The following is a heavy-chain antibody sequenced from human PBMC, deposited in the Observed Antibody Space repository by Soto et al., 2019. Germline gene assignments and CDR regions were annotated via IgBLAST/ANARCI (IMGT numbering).Heavy chain of an antibody. D-gene: IGHD6-19*01. CDR3: ARDFTEEWLANHNWFDP. CDR2: ISAYNGNT. V-gene: IGHV1-18*01. J-gene: IGHJ5*02. CDR1: GYTFTSYG. Sequence: QVPLVQSGAEVKKPGASVKVSCKASGYTFTSYGIIWVRQAPGQGLEWMGWISAYNGNTNYAQKLQGRVTMTTDTSTSTAYMELRSLRSDDTAVYYCARDFTEEWLANHNWFDPWGQGTLVTVSS.